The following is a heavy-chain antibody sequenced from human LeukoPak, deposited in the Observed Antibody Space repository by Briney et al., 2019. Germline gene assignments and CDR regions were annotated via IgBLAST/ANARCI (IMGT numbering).Heavy chain of an antibody. V-gene: IGHV3-30*02. D-gene: IGHD3-10*01. Sequence: PGGSLRLSWAASGFTFSSYGMHWVRQAPGKGLEWVAFIRYDGSNKYYADSVKGRFTISRDNSKNTLYLQMNSLRAEDTAVYYWARPHRSFGELLQYFDYWGQGTLVTVSS. J-gene: IGHJ4*02. CDR1: GFTFSSYG. CDR3: ARPHRSFGELLQYFDY. CDR2: IRYDGSNK.